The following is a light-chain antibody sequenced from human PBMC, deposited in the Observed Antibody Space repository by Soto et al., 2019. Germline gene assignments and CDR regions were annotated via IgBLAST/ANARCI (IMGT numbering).Light chain of an antibody. CDR2: GAS. CDR1: QSIASNY. CDR3: HQYGSSPRT. V-gene: IGKV3-20*01. Sequence: EIVLTQSPGTLSLSPGERATLSCRTTQSIASNYLAWYQQKPGQAPTLLIYGASSRATGIPDRFSGSGSGTDFTLTISRLEPEDFAVYYCHQYGSSPRTFGQGTKVEIK. J-gene: IGKJ1*01.